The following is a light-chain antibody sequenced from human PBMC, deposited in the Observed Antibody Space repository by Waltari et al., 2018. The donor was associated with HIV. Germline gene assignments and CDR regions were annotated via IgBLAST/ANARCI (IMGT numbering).Light chain of an antibody. Sequence: DIQLTQSPSFLSASVGDRFTITCRAIRDINTYLAWYQQKPGGVPKLLIYASSTLQKEVPSRFSGRGSGTEFTLTISGLQPDDFASYYCQHLHGYPLNFGGGT. J-gene: IGKJ4*01. V-gene: IGKV1-9*01. CDR2: ASS. CDR3: QHLHGYPLN. CDR1: RDINTY.